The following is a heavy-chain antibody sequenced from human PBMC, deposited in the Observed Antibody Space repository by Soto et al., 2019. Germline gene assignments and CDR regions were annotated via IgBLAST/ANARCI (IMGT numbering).Heavy chain of an antibody. CDR1: GGSISSGDYY. D-gene: IGHD3-3*01. CDR2: IYYSGST. CDR3: ARGSHVQRITIFGVVTAHDAFDI. J-gene: IGHJ3*02. Sequence: QVQLQESGPGLVKPSQTLSLTCTVSGGSISSGDYYWSWIRQPPGKGLEWIGYIYYSGSTYYNPSLKRRVTISVDTSKNQFSLKLSSVTAADTAVYYCARGSHVQRITIFGVVTAHDAFDIWGQGTMVTVSS. V-gene: IGHV4-30-4*01.